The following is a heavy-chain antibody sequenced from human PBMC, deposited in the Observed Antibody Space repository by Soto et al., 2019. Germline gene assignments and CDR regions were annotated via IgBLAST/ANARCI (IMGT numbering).Heavy chain of an antibody. J-gene: IGHJ4*02. CDR3: ARDPPDDTSGYFSLDY. CDR1: GFIFSSYG. CDR2: MWSEGGDK. V-gene: IGHV3-33*01. Sequence: GGSLRLSCAASGFIFSSYGMHWVLQAPCKGLEWVAVMWSEGGDKHYADSVKGRFTISRDNSRNTLYLQMNSLRAEDTAVYYCARDPPDDTSGYFSLDYWGQGTLVTVSS. D-gene: IGHD3-22*01.